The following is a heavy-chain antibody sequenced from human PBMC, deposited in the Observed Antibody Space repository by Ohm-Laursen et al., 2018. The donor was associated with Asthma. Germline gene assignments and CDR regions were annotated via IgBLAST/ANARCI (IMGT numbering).Heavy chain of an antibody. CDR1: GGSISPGSYF. Sequence: GTLSLTCTVSGGSISPGSYFWGWVRQPPEKGLEWMGSIYYSGNTYYNPSLNSRVTISFDTSKSHFSLKLSSVTAADTAVYFCARHWGSPSGRNWFESWGQGTLVTVSS. D-gene: IGHD1-26*01. J-gene: IGHJ5*01. CDR2: IYYSGNT. CDR3: ARHWGSPSGRNWFES. V-gene: IGHV4-39*01.